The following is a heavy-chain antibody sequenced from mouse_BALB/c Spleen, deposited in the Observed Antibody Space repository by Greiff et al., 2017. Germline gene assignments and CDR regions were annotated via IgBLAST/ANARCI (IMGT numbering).Heavy chain of an antibody. V-gene: IGHV1-9*01. CDR1: GYTFSSYW. CDR2: ILPGSGST. CDR3: ARGRTARAFAY. Sequence: QVQLQQSGAELMKPGASVKISCKATGYTFSSYWIEWVKQRPGHGLEWIGEILPGSGSTNYNEKFKGKATFTADTSSNTAYMQLSSLTSEDSAVYYCARGRTARAFAYWGQGTLVTVSA. J-gene: IGHJ3*01. D-gene: IGHD3-2*01.